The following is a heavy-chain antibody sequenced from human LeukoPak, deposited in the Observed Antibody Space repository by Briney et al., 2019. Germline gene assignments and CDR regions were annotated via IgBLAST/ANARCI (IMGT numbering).Heavy chain of an antibody. J-gene: IGHJ4*02. CDR1: GGSISSYY. Sequence: SETLSLTCTVSGGSISSYYWSWIRQPAGKGLEWIGRIYTSGSTNYNPSLKSRVTISVDKSKNQFSLKLSSVTAADTAVYYCARRDSSGYYFEDMDYWGQGTLVTVSS. CDR2: IYTSGST. D-gene: IGHD3-22*01. V-gene: IGHV4-4*07. CDR3: ARRDSSGYYFEDMDY.